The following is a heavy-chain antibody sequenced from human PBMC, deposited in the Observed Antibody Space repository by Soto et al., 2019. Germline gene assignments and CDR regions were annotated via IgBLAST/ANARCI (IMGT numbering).Heavy chain of an antibody. J-gene: IGHJ6*02. CDR2: INPNSGGT. Sequence: ASVKVSCKASGYTFTVYDMHWVRQAPGQGLEWMGWINPNSGGTNYAQEFQGWVTMTRDTSISTAYMELSRLRSDDTAVYYCARANLGYCSGGSCYGFDYYYGMXVRGQGTTVXVS. CDR3: ARANLGYCSGGSCYGFDYYYGMXV. CDR1: GYTFTVYD. V-gene: IGHV1-2*04. D-gene: IGHD2-15*01.